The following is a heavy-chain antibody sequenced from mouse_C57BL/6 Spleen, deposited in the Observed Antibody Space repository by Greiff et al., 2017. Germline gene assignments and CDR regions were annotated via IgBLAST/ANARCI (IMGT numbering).Heavy chain of an antibody. V-gene: IGHV1-72*01. CDR1: GFNIKDDYMHWVKQRYW. Sequence: QVQLQQSGAELVRPGASVKLSCTASGFNIKDDYMHWVKQRYWMHWVKQRPGRGLEWIGRIDPNSGGTKYNEKFKSKATLTVDKPSSTAYMQLSSLTSEDAAVYYCGGEGLGNYPYWYFDVWGTGTTVTVSS. D-gene: IGHD2-1*01. J-gene: IGHJ1*03. CDR3: GGEGLGNYPYWYFDV. CDR2: IDPNSGGT.